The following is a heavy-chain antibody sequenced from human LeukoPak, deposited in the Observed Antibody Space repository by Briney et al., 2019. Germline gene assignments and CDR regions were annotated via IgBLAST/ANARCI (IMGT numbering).Heavy chain of an antibody. CDR1: GGTFSSYA. V-gene: IGHV1-69*13. J-gene: IGHJ4*02. Sequence: ASVKVSCKASGGTFSSYAISWVRQAPGQGLEWMGGIIPIFGTANYAQKFQGRVTITADESTSTAYMELSRLRSDDTAVYYCARDLRPAVAMRNYFDYWGQGTLVTVSS. CDR2: IIPIFGTA. CDR3: ARDLRPAVAMRNYFDY. D-gene: IGHD6-19*01.